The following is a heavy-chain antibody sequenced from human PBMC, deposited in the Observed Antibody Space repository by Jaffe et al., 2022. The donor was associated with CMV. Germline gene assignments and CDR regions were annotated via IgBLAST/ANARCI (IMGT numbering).Heavy chain of an antibody. D-gene: IGHD2-21*02. Sequence: QVQLVQSGAEVKKPGASVKVSCKASGYTFTSYGISWVRQAPGQGLEWMGWISAYNGNTNYAQKLQGRVTMTTDTSTSTAYMELRSLRSDDTAVYYCARDDGYGIMRTVVTSYYYYYGMDVWGQGTTVTVSS. CDR3: ARDDGYGIMRTVVTSYYYYYGMDV. CDR2: ISAYNGNT. V-gene: IGHV1-18*01. CDR1: GYTFTSYG. J-gene: IGHJ6*02.